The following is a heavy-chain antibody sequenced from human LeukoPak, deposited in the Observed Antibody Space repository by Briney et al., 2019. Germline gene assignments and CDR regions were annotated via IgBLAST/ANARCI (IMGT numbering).Heavy chain of an antibody. J-gene: IGHJ4*02. CDR2: IYYSGST. Sequence: SETLSLTCTVSGGSISSSSYYWGWIRQPPGRGLEWIGSIYYSGSTYYNPSLKSRVTISVDTSNNQFPLKLSSVTAADTAVYYCASPGPIAAAGTYEDYWGQGTLVTVSS. V-gene: IGHV4-39*01. CDR1: GGSISSSSYY. CDR3: ASPGPIAAAGTYEDY. D-gene: IGHD6-13*01.